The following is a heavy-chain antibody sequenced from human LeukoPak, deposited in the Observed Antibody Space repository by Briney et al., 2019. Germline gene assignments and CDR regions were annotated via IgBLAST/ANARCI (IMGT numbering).Heavy chain of an antibody. V-gene: IGHV3-21*01. J-gene: IGHJ4*02. CDR2: ISSSSRYT. CDR1: GFSLRDYS. CDR3: ARDEARGYDFRPQDH. Sequence: GGSLRLSCAASGFSLRDYSMEWVRQAPGKGLEWVSSISSSSRYTFYVDSVKGRFTISRDNAKNSLYLQMNSLRVEDTAVYYCARDEARGYDFRPQDHWGQGTLVSVSS. D-gene: IGHD3-3*01.